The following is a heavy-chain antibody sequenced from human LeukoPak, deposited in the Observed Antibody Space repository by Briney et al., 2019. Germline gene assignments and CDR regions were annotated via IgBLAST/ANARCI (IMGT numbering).Heavy chain of an antibody. CDR2: INHSGST. V-gene: IGHV4-34*01. CDR3: ARVVSGYWFDP. CDR1: GGSFSGYY. D-gene: IGHD3-10*01. Sequence: RPSETLSLTCAVYGGSFSGYYWSWIRQPPGKGLEWIGEINHSGSTNYNPSLKSRVTISVDTSKNQFSLKLSSVTAADTAVYYCARVVSGYWFDPWGQGTLVTVSS. J-gene: IGHJ5*02.